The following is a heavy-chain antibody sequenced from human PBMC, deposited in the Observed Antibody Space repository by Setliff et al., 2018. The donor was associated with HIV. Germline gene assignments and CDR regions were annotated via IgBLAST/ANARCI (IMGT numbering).Heavy chain of an antibody. D-gene: IGHD6-13*01. V-gene: IGHV4-38-2*02. CDR1: GYSISSGYY. CDR2: IYHSGST. CDR3: AREENSSSWYAYFDY. Sequence: PSETLSLTCAVSGYSISSGYYWGWIRQPPGKGLEWIGSIYHSGSTYYNPSLKSRVTISVDTSKNQFSLKLSSVTAADAAVYYCAREENSSSWYAYFDYW. J-gene: IGHJ4*01.